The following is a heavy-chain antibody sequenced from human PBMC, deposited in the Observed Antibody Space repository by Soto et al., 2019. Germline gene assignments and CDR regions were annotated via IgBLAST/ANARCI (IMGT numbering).Heavy chain of an antibody. J-gene: IGHJ4*02. CDR1: GYTFTNND. Sequence: ASEKVSCKASGYTFTNNDINWVRQATGQGPEWMGWINPKSGNTGYAHQFQGRVTMTRDTSTSTVYMELSSLRSEDTAVYYCARDGVDIVGTTLIDYWGQGTLVNSPQ. CDR2: INPKSGNT. D-gene: IGHD5-12*01. V-gene: IGHV1-8*01. CDR3: ARDGVDIVGTTLIDY.